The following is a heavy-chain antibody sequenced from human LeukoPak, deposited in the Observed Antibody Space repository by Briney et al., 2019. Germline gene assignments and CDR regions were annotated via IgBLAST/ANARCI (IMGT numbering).Heavy chain of an antibody. J-gene: IGHJ4*02. CDR2: ISGSGGST. Sequence: GGSLRLSCAASGFTFSSYAMSWVRQAPGRGLEWVSAISGSGGSTYYADSVKGRFTISRDNSKNTLYLQMNSLRAEDTAVYYCANGDSYGELLFFYWGQGTLVTVSS. V-gene: IGHV3-23*01. D-gene: IGHD3-10*01. CDR3: ANGDSYGELLFFY. CDR1: GFTFSSYA.